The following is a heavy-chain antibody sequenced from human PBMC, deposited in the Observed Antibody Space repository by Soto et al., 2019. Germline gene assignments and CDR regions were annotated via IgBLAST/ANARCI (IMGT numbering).Heavy chain of an antibody. J-gene: IGHJ3*02. Sequence: PSETLSLTCTVSGGSISSYYWSWIRQPPGKGLEWIGYIYYSGSTNYNPSLKSRVTISVDTPKNQFSLKLSSVTAADTAVYYCARRYGSFFDIWGQGTMVTVS. D-gene: IGHD3-10*01. CDR1: GGSISSYY. CDR3: ARRYGSFFDI. CDR2: IYYSGST. V-gene: IGHV4-59*08.